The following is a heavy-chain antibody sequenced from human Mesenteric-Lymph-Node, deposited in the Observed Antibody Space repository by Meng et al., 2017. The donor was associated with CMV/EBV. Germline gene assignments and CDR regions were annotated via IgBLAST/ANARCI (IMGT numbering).Heavy chain of an antibody. CDR1: GFTFSSYS. Sequence: GESLKISCAASGFTFSSYSMNWVRQAPGKGLEWVSVIYSGGSSTYYADSVKGRFTISRDNSKNTLYLQMNSLRAEDTAVYYCSITNFLSGYSPLQVDYWGQGTLVTVSS. CDR2: IYSGGSST. J-gene: IGHJ4*02. V-gene: IGHV3-23*03. CDR3: SITNFLSGYSPLQVDY. D-gene: IGHD6-13*01.